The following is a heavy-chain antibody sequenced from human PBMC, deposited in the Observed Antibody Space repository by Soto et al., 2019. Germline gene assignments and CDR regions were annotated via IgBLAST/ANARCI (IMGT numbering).Heavy chain of an antibody. CDR3: ARGPLHYYGSSGPADY. Sequence: ASVKVSCKASGYTFTSYYMHWVRQAPGQGLEWMGIINPSGGSTSYAQKFQGRVTMTRDTSTSTVYMELSSLRSEDTAVYDCARGPLHYYGSSGPADYWGQGTLVTVSS. CDR2: INPSGGST. CDR1: GYTFTSYY. V-gene: IGHV1-46*01. D-gene: IGHD3-22*01. J-gene: IGHJ4*02.